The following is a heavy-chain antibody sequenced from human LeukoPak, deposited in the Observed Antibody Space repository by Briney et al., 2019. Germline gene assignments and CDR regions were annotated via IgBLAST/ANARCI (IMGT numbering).Heavy chain of an antibody. CDR1: GGSISSYY. CDR3: ARRDPIGYDSSGVDAFDI. D-gene: IGHD3-22*01. V-gene: IGHV4-59*08. CDR2: IYYSGST. Sequence: SETLSLTCTVSGGSISSYYWSWIRQPPGKGLEWIGYIYYSGSTNYNPSLKSRVTISVDTSKNQFSLKLSSVTAADTAVYYCARRDPIGYDSSGVDAFDIWGQGTMVTVSS. J-gene: IGHJ3*02.